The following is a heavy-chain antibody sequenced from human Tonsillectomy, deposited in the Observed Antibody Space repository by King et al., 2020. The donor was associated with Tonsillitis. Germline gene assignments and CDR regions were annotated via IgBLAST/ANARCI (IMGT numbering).Heavy chain of an antibody. V-gene: IGHV1-18*01. J-gene: IGHJ2*01. D-gene: IGHD4-23*01. CDR1: GYTFTSYG. CDR2: ISAYNGNT. CDR3: GRANDYGGIRGYWYFDL. Sequence: QLVQSGAEVKKPGASVKVSCKASGYTFTSYGISWVRQAPGQGLEWMGWISAYNGNTNYAQKLQGRVTMTTDTSTSTAYMELRSLRSDDTAVYYCGRANDYGGIRGYWYFDLWGRGTLVTVSS.